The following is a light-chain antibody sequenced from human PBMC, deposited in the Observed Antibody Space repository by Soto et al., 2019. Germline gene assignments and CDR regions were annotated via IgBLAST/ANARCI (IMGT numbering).Light chain of an antibody. CDR1: SSDIGIYKY. J-gene: IGLJ2*01. Sequence: QSVLTQPASVSGSPGQSIAISCTGSSSDIGIYKYVSWYQQHPGKVPKLIINEVTNRPSGVSNRFSGSKSGNTASLTISGLQAEDEADYYCSSYTRSSTRVFGGGTQLTVL. CDR2: EVT. V-gene: IGLV2-14*01. CDR3: SSYTRSSTRV.